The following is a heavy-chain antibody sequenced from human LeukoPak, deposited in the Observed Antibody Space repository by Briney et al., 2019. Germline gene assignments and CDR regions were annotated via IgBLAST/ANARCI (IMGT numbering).Heavy chain of an antibody. Sequence: GRSLRLSCAVSGFTFSSYGMHWVRQAPGKGLGWVAFIRYDGSNKYYADSVKGRFTISRDNSKNTLYLQMNSLRAEDTAVYYCAKVPHASVDYWGQGTLVTVSS. CDR3: AKVPHASVDY. V-gene: IGHV3-30*02. CDR2: IRYDGSNK. CDR1: GFTFSSYG. J-gene: IGHJ4*02.